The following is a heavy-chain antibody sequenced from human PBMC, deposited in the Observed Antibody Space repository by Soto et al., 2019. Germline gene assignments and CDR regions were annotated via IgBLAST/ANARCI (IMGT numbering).Heavy chain of an antibody. CDR1: GFTFSNAW. Sequence: GGSLRLSCAASGFTFSNAWMSWVRQAPGKGLEWVGRIKSKTDGGTTDYAAPVKGRFTISRDDSKNTLYLQMNSLKTEDTAVYYCTTVAYYYGSGIDYWGQGTLVTVSS. V-gene: IGHV3-15*01. D-gene: IGHD3-10*01. J-gene: IGHJ4*02. CDR3: TTVAYYYGSGIDY. CDR2: IKSKTDGGTT.